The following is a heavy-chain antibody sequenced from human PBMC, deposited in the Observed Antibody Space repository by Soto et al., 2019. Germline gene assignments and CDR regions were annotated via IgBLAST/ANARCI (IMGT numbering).Heavy chain of an antibody. Sequence: QVQLVQSGAEVKKPGASVKVSCKASGYTFTSYGISWVRQAPGQGLERMGWISAYNGNTNYAQKLQGRVTMTTDTSTSTAYMELRAMRPDDKAVYCCAGNSGYRGGGDFWGQGPLVTVSA. CDR2: ISAYNGNT. J-gene: IGHJ4*02. D-gene: IGHD5-12*01. V-gene: IGHV1-18*01. CDR1: GYTFTSYG. CDR3: AGNSGYRGGGDF.